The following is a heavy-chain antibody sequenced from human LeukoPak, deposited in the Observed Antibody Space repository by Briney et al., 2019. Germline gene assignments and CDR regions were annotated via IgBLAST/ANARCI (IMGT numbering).Heavy chain of an antibody. CDR2: IRSKAYGGTT. CDR1: GFTFGDYA. D-gene: IGHD6-19*01. CDR3: TRSIAVAGNFDY. Sequence: GGSLRLSCTASGFTFGDYAMTWVRQAPGKGLEWVGFIRSKAYGGTTEYAASVKGRFTISRDDSKSIAYLQMNSLKTEDTAVYYCTRSIAVAGNFDYWGQGTLVTVSS. J-gene: IGHJ4*02. V-gene: IGHV3-49*04.